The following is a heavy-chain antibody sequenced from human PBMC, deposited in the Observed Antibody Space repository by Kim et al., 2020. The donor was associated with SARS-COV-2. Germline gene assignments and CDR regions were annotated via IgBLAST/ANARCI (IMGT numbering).Heavy chain of an antibody. D-gene: IGHD3-10*01. CDR2: INHSGST. CDR1: GGSFSGYY. J-gene: IGHJ5*02. CDR3: ARAAMVRGVIMRGGWFDP. V-gene: IGHV4-34*01. Sequence: SETLSLTCAVYGGSFSGYYWSWIRQPPGKGLEWIGEINHSGSTNYNPSLKSLVTISVDTSKNQFSLKLSSVTAADTAVYYCARAAMVRGVIMRGGWFDPWGQGTLVTVSS.